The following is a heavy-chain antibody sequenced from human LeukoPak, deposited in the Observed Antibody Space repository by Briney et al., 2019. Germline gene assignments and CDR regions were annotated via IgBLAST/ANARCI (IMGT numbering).Heavy chain of an antibody. CDR3: ARVGRWNDLEY. Sequence: SETLSLTCTVSGGSISSYHWSWIRQPPGKGLECIGYIYYTGSTNYNPSLKSRVTISVDTSKNQFSLSLSSVTAADTAVYYCARVGRWNDLEYWGQGTLVTVSS. CDR2: IYYTGST. CDR1: GGSISSYH. D-gene: IGHD1-1*01. V-gene: IGHV4-59*01. J-gene: IGHJ4*02.